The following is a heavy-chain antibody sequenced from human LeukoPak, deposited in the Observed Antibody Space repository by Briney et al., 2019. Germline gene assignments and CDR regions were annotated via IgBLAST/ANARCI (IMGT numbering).Heavy chain of an antibody. CDR2: ISGRDSNT. J-gene: IGHJ4*02. CDR3: ARDLAWGAFDY. CDR1: GFTFSSYG. V-gene: IGHV3-23*01. D-gene: IGHD7-27*01. Sequence: PGGSLRLSCAASGFTFSSYGMNWVRQAPGKGLEWVSAISGRDSNTYYADSVKGRFTISRDNSKNTLYLQMNSLRAGDTAVYYCARDLAWGAFDYWGQGTLVSVSS.